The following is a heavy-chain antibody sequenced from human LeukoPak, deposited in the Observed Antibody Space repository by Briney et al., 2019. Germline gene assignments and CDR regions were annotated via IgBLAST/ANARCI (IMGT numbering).Heavy chain of an antibody. V-gene: IGHV3-23*01. CDR1: GFTFSNYA. CDR3: AKSQSGWYSFDD. Sequence: GGSLQLSCAASGFTFSNYAMSWVRQAPGKGLEWVSAISSGGGSTYYAGSVKGRFTISRDSSQNTLYLQMNSVRADDTAIYYCAKSQSGWYSFDDWGQGALVTVSS. J-gene: IGHJ4*02. CDR2: ISSGGGST. D-gene: IGHD6-19*01.